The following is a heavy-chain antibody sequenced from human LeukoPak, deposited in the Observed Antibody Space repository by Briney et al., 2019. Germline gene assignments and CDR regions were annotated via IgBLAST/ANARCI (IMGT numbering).Heavy chain of an antibody. D-gene: IGHD6-13*01. CDR2: ISRTGNSI. J-gene: IGHJ4*02. V-gene: IGHV3-48*03. CDR1: GFTLSSYE. CDR3: ARGPYSSNWYVDY. Sequence: GGSLRLSCAASGFTLSSYEMNWVPLSPGKGLEWISYISRTGNSIYYADSVKGRFTISRDSAKYSLYLQMNSLRAEDTAVYYCARGPYSSNWYVDYWGQGTLVTVAS.